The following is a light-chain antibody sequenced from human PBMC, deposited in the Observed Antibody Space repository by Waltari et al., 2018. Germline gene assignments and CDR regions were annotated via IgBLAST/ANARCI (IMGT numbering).Light chain of an antibody. CDR1: SSDIGYYDY. J-gene: IGLJ2*01. Sequence: QSALTQPASVSGSPGQSITISCTGTSSDIGYYDYVSWYQQHPGKAPKLIIYDVSERPPGVSNRFSGSKSGNTASLTISGLQAEDEADYYCSSFTSTNTLLFGGGTKLTVL. CDR3: SSFTSTNTLL. V-gene: IGLV2-14*03. CDR2: DVS.